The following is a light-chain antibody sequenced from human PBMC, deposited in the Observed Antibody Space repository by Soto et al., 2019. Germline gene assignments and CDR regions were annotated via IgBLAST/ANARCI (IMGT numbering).Light chain of an antibody. CDR1: QSVSSRY. V-gene: IGKV3-20*01. CDR2: GAS. CDR3: QQYGSSPLFT. Sequence: EMGLTQSPGTLSLSPGERATLSCRASQSVSSRYFAWYQQKPGQAPRLLIYGASSRATGIPDTFSGSGSAKDFTRTISRLEPQDFAVYYCQQYGSSPLFTFGPGTKVDIK. J-gene: IGKJ3*01.